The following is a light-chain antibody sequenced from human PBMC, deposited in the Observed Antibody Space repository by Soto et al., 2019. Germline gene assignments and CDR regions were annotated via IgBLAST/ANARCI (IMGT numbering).Light chain of an antibody. CDR2: GNT. J-gene: IGLJ1*01. CDR3: QSYDRNMIGYV. CDR1: NSNIGAGSD. Sequence: QAVVTQPPSVSGAPGQRVTISCTGTNSNIGAGSDVHWYQELPGTAPKLLIYGNTNRPSGVPDRFSGSKSGTSAYLAITGLQAEHEADYYCQSYDRNMIGYVFGTGTKLTVL. V-gene: IGLV1-40*01.